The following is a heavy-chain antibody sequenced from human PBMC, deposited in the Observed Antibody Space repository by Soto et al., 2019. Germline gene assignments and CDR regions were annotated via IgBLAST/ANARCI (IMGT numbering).Heavy chain of an antibody. V-gene: IGHV1-69*13. Sequence: GASVKVSCKDSGGTFSSYARRWVRQAPGQGLEWMGGIIPIFGTENYAQKFQGRVTITADESTSTAYMELSSLRSEDTAVYYCARGGGGYDFRSGYYYYGMDVWGQGTTVTVSS. CDR2: IIPIFGTE. J-gene: IGHJ6*02. CDR1: GGTFSSYA. CDR3: ARGGGGYDFRSGYYYYGMDV. D-gene: IGHD5-12*01.